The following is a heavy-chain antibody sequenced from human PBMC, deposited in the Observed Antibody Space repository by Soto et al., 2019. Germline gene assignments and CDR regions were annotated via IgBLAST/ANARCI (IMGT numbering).Heavy chain of an antibody. Sequence: QLQLQESGPGLVKPSETLSLTCTVSGVSITNTSYYWGWIRQPPGKGLEWIGTIYFSGSTFYNPSIKSRLTISVDTSKNQFSLRLSSVTAADAAVYYCARHGSYWGQGTRVDVSS. J-gene: IGHJ4*02. V-gene: IGHV4-39*01. CDR3: ARHGSY. CDR1: GVSITNTSYY. CDR2: IYFSGST.